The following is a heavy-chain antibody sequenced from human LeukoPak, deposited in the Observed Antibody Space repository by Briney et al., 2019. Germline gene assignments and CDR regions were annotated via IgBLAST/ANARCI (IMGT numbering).Heavy chain of an antibody. D-gene: IGHD7-27*01. V-gene: IGHV1-2*02. Sequence: GASVKVSCKASGYTFTGYYMHWVRQAPGQGFEWMGWINPNSGGTNYAQKFQDRVTMTRDTSISTAYMELSRLRSDDTAVYYCARDELGTLYYYYGMDVWGQGTTVTVSS. CDR3: ARDELGTLYYYYGMDV. CDR2: INPNSGGT. CDR1: GYTFTGYY. J-gene: IGHJ6*02.